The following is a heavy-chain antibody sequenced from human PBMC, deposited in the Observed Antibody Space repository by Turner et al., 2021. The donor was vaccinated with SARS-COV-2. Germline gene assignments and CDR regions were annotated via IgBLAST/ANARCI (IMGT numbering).Heavy chain of an antibody. J-gene: IGHJ4*02. CDR3: ARGDDPRKAGGV. CDR2: VHHYGTT. CDR1: GGSLSGYY. Sequence: QVLLQQWGAGPLTPSETLSLICAVNGGSLSGYYWTWSRQPPGKGLEWIGEVHHYGTTYSNPSIKSRVSMSVDSSKNQFSRKLNSVTAADTALYYCARGDDPRKAGGVWGQGTLVTVSS. D-gene: IGHD1-26*01. V-gene: IGHV4-34*01.